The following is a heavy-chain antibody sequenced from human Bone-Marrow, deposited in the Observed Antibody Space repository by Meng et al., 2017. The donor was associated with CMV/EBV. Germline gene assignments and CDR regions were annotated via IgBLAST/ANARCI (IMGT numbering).Heavy chain of an antibody. V-gene: IGHV3-20*04. J-gene: IGHJ4*02. CDR3: AGYSSSFYY. CDR1: GFTFDDYG. Sequence: GGSLRLSCAASGFTFDDYGMSWVRQAPGKGLEWVSGINWNGGSTYYADSVKGRFTISRDNSKNTLYLQMNSLRAEDTAVYYCAGYSSSFYYWGQGPLVTFYS. CDR2: INWNGGST. D-gene: IGHD6-6*01.